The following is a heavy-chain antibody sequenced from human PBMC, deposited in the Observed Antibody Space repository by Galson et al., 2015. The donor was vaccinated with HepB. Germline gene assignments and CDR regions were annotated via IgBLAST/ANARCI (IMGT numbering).Heavy chain of an antibody. CDR3: ATDGQIAAGNTRYYYSGMDV. J-gene: IGHJ6*02. V-gene: IGHV3-23*01. CDR1: GFAVSSYA. D-gene: IGHD6-13*01. CDR2: ICNSGGST. Sequence: PLGLSSAASGFAVSSYAMTWAGQAPGEGLEWVSIICNSGGSTYYAASGKGLFTIPRDNAKNSLSLQRNSLGAEDTAVYYCATDGQIAAGNTRYYYSGMDVWGQGTTVTVSS.